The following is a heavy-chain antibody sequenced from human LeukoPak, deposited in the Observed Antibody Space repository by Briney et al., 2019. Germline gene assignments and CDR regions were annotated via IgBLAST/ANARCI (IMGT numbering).Heavy chain of an antibody. J-gene: IGHJ4*02. D-gene: IGHD2-15*01. Sequence: SVKVSCKASGGTFSSYAISWVRQSPGQGLEWMGGIIPIFGTANYAQKFQGRVTITADESTSTAYMELSSLRSEDTAVYYCVRKGVVAASYFDYWGQGTLVTVSS. V-gene: IGHV1-69*13. CDR3: VRKGVVAASYFDY. CDR1: GGTFSSYA. CDR2: IIPIFGTA.